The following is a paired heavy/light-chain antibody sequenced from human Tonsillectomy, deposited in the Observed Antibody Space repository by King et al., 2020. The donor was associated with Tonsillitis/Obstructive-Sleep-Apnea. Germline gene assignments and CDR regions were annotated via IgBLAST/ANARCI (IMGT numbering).Light chain of an antibody. CDR3: QQYYSTPYT. Sequence: DIVMTQSPDSLAVSLGERATINCKSSQNVLYSSNNKNYLAWYQQKPGQPPKLLIYWASTRESGVPDRFSGSGSGTDFTLTISSLQAEDVAVYYCQQYYSTPYTFGQGTKLEIK. J-gene: IGKJ2*01. CDR1: QNVLYSSNNKNY. CDR2: WAS. V-gene: IGKV4-1*01.
Heavy chain of an antibody. CDR3: AREQGHCSGTTCPHDY. J-gene: IGHJ4*02. D-gene: IGHD2-2*01. CDR2: INTNTGNP. CDR1: GYTFTTYA. Sequence: QVQLVQSGSELKKPGASVKVSCKASGYTFTTYAINWLRQAPGQGLEWMGWINTNTGNPTYAQGFTGRFVFSLDTSVSTAYLQISSLKAEDTAVYYCAREQGHCSGTTCPHDYWGQGTLVTVSS. V-gene: IGHV7-4-1*02.